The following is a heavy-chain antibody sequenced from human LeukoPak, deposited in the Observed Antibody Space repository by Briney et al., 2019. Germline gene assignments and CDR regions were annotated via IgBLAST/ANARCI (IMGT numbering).Heavy chain of an antibody. CDR2: ISWNSGSI. CDR3: AKDRLSSGWYYFDY. V-gene: IGHV3-9*01. J-gene: IGHJ4*02. Sequence: GGSLRLSCAASGFTFDDYAMHWVRQVPGKGLEWVSGISWNSGSIGYADSVKGRFTISRDNAKNSLYLQMNSLRAEDTALYYCAKDRLSSGWYYFDYWGQGTLVTVSS. D-gene: IGHD6-19*01. CDR1: GFTFDDYA.